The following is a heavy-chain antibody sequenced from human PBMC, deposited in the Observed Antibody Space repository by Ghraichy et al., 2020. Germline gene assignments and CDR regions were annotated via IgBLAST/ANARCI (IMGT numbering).Heavy chain of an antibody. CDR1: RFGFSSYD. CDR2: ISYDGNKK. CDR3: AGQDGFDI. V-gene: IGHV3-30-3*01. Sequence: GGYLRLSCAASRFGFSSYDMHWVRQAPGKGLEWVADISYDGNKKYYADFVKGRFTISRDNSKNTLYLQMNSLRAEDTAVYYCAGQDGFDIWGQGTMVTVSS. J-gene: IGHJ3*02.